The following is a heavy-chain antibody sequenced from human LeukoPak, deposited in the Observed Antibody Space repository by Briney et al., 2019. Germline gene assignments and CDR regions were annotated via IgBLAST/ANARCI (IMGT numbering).Heavy chain of an antibody. CDR3: ARRGYNYGPYYFDY. CDR2: IYHSGST. Sequence: PSETLSLTCAVSGGSISSSNWWSWVRQPPGKGLEWIGEIYHSGSTNYNPSLKSRVSISLDTSKNQFSLELNSVTAADTAVYYCARRGYNYGPYYFDYWGQGTLVTVSS. V-gene: IGHV4-4*02. J-gene: IGHJ4*02. CDR1: GGSISSSNW. D-gene: IGHD5-18*01.